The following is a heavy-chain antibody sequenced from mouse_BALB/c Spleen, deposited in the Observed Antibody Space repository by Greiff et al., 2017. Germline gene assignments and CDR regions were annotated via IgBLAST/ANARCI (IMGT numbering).Heavy chain of an antibody. V-gene: IGHV5-9-4*01. CDR3: ASYYGYTAWFAY. Sequence: EVQRVESGGGLVKPGGSLKLSCAASGFTFSSYAMSWVRQSPEKRLEWVAEISSGGSYTYYPDTVTGRFTISRDNAKNTLYLEMSSLRSEDTAMYYCASYYGYTAWFAYWGQGTLVTVSA. CDR1: GFTFSSYA. J-gene: IGHJ3*01. D-gene: IGHD1-2*01. CDR2: ISSGGSYT.